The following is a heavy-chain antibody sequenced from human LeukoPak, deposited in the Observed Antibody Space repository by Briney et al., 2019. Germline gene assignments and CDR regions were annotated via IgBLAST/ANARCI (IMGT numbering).Heavy chain of an antibody. Sequence: GGSLRLSCAAPGFTFSSYEMNWVRQAPGKGLEWVSYISSSGSPIYYADSVKGRFTISRDNAKNSLYLQMNSLRAEDTAVYYCARPYAGYDSSGYYYFYYYAMDVWGQGTTVTVSS. J-gene: IGHJ6*02. CDR3: ARPYAGYDSSGYYYFYYYAMDV. CDR2: ISSSGSPI. CDR1: GFTFSSYE. V-gene: IGHV3-48*03. D-gene: IGHD3-22*01.